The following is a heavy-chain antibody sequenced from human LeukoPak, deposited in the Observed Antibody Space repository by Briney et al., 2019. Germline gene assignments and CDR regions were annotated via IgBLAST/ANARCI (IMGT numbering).Heavy chain of an antibody. V-gene: IGHV4-34*10. D-gene: IGHD3-22*01. CDR2: INHSGST. Sequence: PSETLSLTCAVYGGSFYGGSFSGYYWSWIRQPPEKGLEWIGEINHSGSTNYNPSFKSRVTMSVDTSKNQFSLKLSSVTAADTAVYYCAGLVGRYSSGLYYYYFDYWGQGTLVTVSS. CDR1: GGSFSGYY. J-gene: IGHJ4*02. CDR3: AGLVGRYSSGLYYYYFDY.